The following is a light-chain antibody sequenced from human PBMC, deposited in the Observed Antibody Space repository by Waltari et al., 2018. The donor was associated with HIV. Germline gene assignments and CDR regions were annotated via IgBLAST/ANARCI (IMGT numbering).Light chain of an antibody. J-gene: IGLJ3*02. CDR3: ATWDSSLNHEM. Sequence: QSVLTQPPSVSAASGQKITISCYGNSSNTAKNYVSWYQPLPGTAPKHLIYENNRRPSRISNRFSGSKSATSATLGITGLQTEDEGDYYCATWDSSLNHEMFGGGTKLTVL. V-gene: IGLV1-51*02. CDR2: ENN. CDR1: SSNTAKNY.